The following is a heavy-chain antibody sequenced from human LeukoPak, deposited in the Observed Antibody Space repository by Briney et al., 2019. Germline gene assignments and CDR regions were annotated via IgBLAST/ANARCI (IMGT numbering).Heavy chain of an antibody. CDR3: ARDLSGYYGSSGFDY. Sequence: SETLSLTCTVSGGSISSSSYYWGWIRQPPGKGLEWIGSIYYSGSTYYNPSLKSRVTISVDKSKNQFSLKLSSVTAADTAVYYCARDLSGYYGSSGFDYWGQGTLVTVSS. D-gene: IGHD3-22*01. CDR1: GGSISSSSYY. V-gene: IGHV4-39*07. J-gene: IGHJ4*02. CDR2: IYYSGST.